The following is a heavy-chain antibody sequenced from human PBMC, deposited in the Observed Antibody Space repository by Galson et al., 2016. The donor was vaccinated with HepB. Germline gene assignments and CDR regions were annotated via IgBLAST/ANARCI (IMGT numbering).Heavy chain of an antibody. V-gene: IGHV4-39*01. CDR1: GGSISRSAYY. D-gene: IGHD1-26*01. CDR3: ARHSGVSSVTYQGFDY. CDR2: IHYSGST. J-gene: IGHJ4*02. Sequence: SETLSLTCTVPGGSISRSAYYWGWIRQPPGKGLEWIGSIHYSGSTSYSASLKSRVTISVDTSKNQFSLNLRSVTAADTAVYYWARHSGVSSVTYQGFDYWGQGTLVTVSS.